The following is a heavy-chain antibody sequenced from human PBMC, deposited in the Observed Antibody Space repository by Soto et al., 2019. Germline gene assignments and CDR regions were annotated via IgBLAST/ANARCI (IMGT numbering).Heavy chain of an antibody. CDR2: ISGSGTGT. CDR1: GFTFSNYA. V-gene: IGHV3-23*01. J-gene: IGHJ6*02. CDR3: TTDPDPGYYYYYGMDV. Sequence: GGSLRLSCAASGFTFSNYAMNWVRQAPGKGLEWVSAISGSGTGTEYADSVKGRFTISRDNSKNTLYLQMNSLKTEDTAVYYCTTDPDPGYYYYYGMDVWGQGTTVTVSS.